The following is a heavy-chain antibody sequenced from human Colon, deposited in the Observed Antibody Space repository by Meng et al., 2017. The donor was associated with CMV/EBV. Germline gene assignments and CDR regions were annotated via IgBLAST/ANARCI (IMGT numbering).Heavy chain of an antibody. V-gene: IGHV3-21*06. CDR1: GFPFSSFT. CDR2: ISPSGNYI. J-gene: IGHJ5*02. CDR3: ARDFKSGRP. Sequence: GESLKISCVASGFPFSSFTMHWVRQAPGKGLKWVSSISPSGNYIHYADSLKGRFTISRDNTKNSLFLQMNSLRADDTADYYCARDFKSGRPWGQGTLVTVSS.